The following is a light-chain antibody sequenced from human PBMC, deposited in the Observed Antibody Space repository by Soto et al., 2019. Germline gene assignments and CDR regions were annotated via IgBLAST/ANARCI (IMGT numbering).Light chain of an antibody. J-gene: IGKJ4*01. CDR2: GAS. Sequence: DIQMTQSPSTLSASVGDRVTITCRASQSISSWLAWYQQKPGNAPKLLIYGASSLESGVPARFSGSGSGTEFTLSISSQQPDDFATYYCQHYITFPPTFGGGTKVEIK. V-gene: IGKV1-5*01. CDR1: QSISSW. CDR3: QHYITFPPT.